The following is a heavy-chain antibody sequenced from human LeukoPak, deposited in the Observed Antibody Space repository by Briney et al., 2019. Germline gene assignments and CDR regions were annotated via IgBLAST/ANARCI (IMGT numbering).Heavy chain of an antibody. CDR3: AKQGGSYRYFDY. D-gene: IGHD1-26*01. CDR2: LGVSDGTA. Sequence: PSETLSLTCTVSGGSISSGDYYWSWIRQPPGKGLEWVSGLGVSDGTAYYAESVKGRFTISRDNSRNTLYLQMNSLRADDTAVYYCAKQGGSYRYFDYWGQGTLVTVSS. J-gene: IGHJ4*02. V-gene: IGHV3-23*01. CDR1: GGSISSGDYY.